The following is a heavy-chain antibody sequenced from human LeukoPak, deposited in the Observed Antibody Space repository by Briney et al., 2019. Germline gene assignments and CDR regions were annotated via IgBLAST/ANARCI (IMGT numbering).Heavy chain of an antibody. CDR1: GFTFSSYA. V-gene: IGHV3-23*01. CDR2: ISGRDGNT. CDR3: TRDRIVMSGFFDY. Sequence: GGSLRLSCAASGFTFSSYAMSWVRQAPGKGLEWVSAISGRDGNTYYADSVKGRFTISRDNSKNTLYLRMISLRAEDTAIYFCTRDRIVMSGFFDYWGQGTLVTVSS. J-gene: IGHJ4*02. D-gene: IGHD6-19*01.